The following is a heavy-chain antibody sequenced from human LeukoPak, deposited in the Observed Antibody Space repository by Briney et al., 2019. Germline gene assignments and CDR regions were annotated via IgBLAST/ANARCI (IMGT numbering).Heavy chain of an antibody. CDR3: ARGRTDYDILTASEYWFDP. CDR2: VYTSGTT. J-gene: IGHJ5*02. D-gene: IGHD3-9*01. V-gene: IGHV4-61*02. CDR1: GGSISSSSYY. Sequence: PSQTLSLTCTVSGGSISSSSYYWSWIRQPAGKGLEWIGRVYTSGTTNYNPSLKSRVTISLDTSQNQFSLKLSSVTAADTAVYYCARGRTDYDILTASEYWFDPWGQGTLVTVSS.